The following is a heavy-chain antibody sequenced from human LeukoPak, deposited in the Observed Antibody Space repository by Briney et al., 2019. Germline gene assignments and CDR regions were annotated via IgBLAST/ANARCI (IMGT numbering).Heavy chain of an antibody. CDR3: ANSISVAGTYAFNI. Sequence: QPGGSLRLSCAASGFTFSTYWMHWVRQAPGKGLLWVSFINNDGSTTSYADSVRGRFTISRDNAKNTLYLQMNSLRAEDTAVYYCANSISVAGTYAFNIWGQGTMVTVSS. J-gene: IGHJ3*02. D-gene: IGHD6-19*01. V-gene: IGHV3-74*01. CDR1: GFTFSTYW. CDR2: INNDGSTT.